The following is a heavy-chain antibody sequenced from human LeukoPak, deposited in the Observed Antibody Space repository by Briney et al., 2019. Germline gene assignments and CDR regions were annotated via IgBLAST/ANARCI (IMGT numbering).Heavy chain of an antibody. J-gene: IGHJ3*02. CDR2: ITTSSSTI. D-gene: IGHD3-22*01. CDR3: ARGLFLSGYLDAFDI. Sequence: GGSLRLSCIASGFTFSSYSMNWVRQAPGKGLEWVSYITTSSSTIYYADSVKGRYTISRDNSKNTVYLQMNSLRVDDTAVYYCARGLFLSGYLDAFDIWGQGTVVTVSS. V-gene: IGHV3-48*01. CDR1: GFTFSSYS.